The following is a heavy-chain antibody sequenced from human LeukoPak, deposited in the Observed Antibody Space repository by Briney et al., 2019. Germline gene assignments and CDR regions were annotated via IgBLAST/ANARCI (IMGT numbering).Heavy chain of an antibody. V-gene: IGHV3-7*01. CDR1: GFTFNNYW. D-gene: IGHD3-10*01. CDR2: VKPDGSEM. J-gene: IGHJ4*02. CDR3: ARARGPQDFDY. Sequence: GGSLRLSCTVSGFTFNNYWMNWVRQAPGKGLEWVANVKPDGSEMYFVNSVRGRFTISRDFFKKSLYLQMNNLRVEDTAVYYCARARGPQDFDYWGQGTLVTVSS.